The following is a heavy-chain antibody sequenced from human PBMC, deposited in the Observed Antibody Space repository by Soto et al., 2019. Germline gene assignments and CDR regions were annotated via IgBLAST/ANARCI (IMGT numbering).Heavy chain of an antibody. J-gene: IGHJ4*02. Sequence: GGSLRLSCAASGFTFSSYAKSWVRQAPGKGLEWVSVISCSDDSTYYADSVKGRFTISRDNSKNTLYLQMNSLRAEDTAVYYCAKRSSSSTFDYWGQGTLVTVSS. V-gene: IGHV3-23*01. CDR1: GFTFSSYA. D-gene: IGHD6-6*01. CDR3: AKRSSSSTFDY. CDR2: ISCSDDST.